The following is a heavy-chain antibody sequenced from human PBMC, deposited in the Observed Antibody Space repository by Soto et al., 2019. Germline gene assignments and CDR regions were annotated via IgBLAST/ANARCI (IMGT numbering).Heavy chain of an antibody. V-gene: IGHV3-30*02. CDR2: IWYDGSNK. CDR3: VKDGSSGWPYFYDMDV. CDR1: GFTFSSYG. D-gene: IGHD6-19*01. J-gene: IGHJ6*02. Sequence: PGGSLRLSCGASGFTFSSYGVQWVGQPPRKGLEWVAVIWYDGSNKYCADAVQGRFTISRDNSKNTLYLQMSSLRAEDKAVYYCVKDGSSGWPYFYDMDVWGQGTTVTVSS.